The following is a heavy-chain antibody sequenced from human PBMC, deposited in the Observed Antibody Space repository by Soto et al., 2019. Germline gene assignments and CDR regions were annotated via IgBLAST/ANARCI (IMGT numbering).Heavy chain of an antibody. J-gene: IGHJ5*02. CDR3: ARQPYDSTGYYYGA. D-gene: IGHD3-22*01. Sequence: SETLSLTCTVSGGSFSSSTYYWGWIRQPPGKGLEWIGSMYSGGNTYYNPSLKSRVTVSVDTSKNHFSLKLASVTAADTAMYYCARQPYDSTGYYYGAWGQGTLVTVSS. V-gene: IGHV4-39*01. CDR1: GGSFSSSTYY. CDR2: MYSGGNT.